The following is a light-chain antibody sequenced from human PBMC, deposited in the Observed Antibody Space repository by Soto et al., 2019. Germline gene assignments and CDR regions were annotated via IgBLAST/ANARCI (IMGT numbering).Light chain of an antibody. CDR3: KQYETWFRT. CDR2: GVS. Sequence: TVMTQSPATLSVSPGDTATLSCRSSQNVHINLAWYQQKPGQAPTLLIYGVSARAPGVPARFSGTGSGTEFTLNIRNLQSEDFGIYYCKQYETWFRTFGQG. V-gene: IGKV3-15*01. CDR1: QNVHIN. J-gene: IGKJ2*01.